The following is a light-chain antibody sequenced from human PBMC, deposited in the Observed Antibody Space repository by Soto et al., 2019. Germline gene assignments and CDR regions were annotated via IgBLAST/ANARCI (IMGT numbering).Light chain of an antibody. V-gene: IGKV3-20*01. J-gene: IGKJ1*01. Sequence: EIVMTQSPATLSVSPGERATLSCRASQSLNSFYLAWYQQKPGQAPRLLIYGSSNRATGIPDRFSGSGSGTDFTLTISRLDPEDFAVYYCQQYDISPRTFGQGTKVEVK. CDR1: QSLNSFY. CDR2: GSS. CDR3: QQYDISPRT.